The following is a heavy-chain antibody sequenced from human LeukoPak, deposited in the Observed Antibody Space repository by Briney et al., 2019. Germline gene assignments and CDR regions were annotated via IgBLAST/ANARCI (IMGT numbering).Heavy chain of an antibody. CDR3: ARDSQYAMDV. CDR2: ISSDGNTK. CDR1: GFTFSGYF. J-gene: IGHJ6*02. V-gene: IGHV3-30-3*01. Sequence: GGSLRLSCAASGFTFSGYFMHWVRQAPGKGLEWVAIISSDGNTKYYADSVKGRFTISRGNSKNTLYLQMNSLRAEDTAVYYCARDSQYAMDVWGQGTTVTVSS.